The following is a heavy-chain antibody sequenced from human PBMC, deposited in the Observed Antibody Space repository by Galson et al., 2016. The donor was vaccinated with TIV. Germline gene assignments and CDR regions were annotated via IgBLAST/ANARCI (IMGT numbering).Heavy chain of an antibody. V-gene: IGHV3-15*01. J-gene: IGHJ4*02. CDR1: GFIFDNAW. CDR2: IKTKVDGGTA. CDR3: ATHYGDYWGYYFDY. D-gene: IGHD4-17*01. Sequence: SLRLSCAASGFIFDNAWMSWVRQAPGKGLEWVGCIKTKVDGGTADYAAPVNGRFTISRDDSKNTLYLQMNSLKTEDTATYYCATHYGDYWGYYFDYWGQGTLVTASS.